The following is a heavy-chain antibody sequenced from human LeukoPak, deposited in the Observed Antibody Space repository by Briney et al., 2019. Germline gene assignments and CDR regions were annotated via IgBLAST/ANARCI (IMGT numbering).Heavy chain of an antibody. CDR2: IIPIFGTA. D-gene: IGHD3-10*01. Sequence: GASVKVSCKASGGTFSSYAISWVRQAPGQGLEWMGGIIPIFGTANYAQKFQGRVTITADESMSTAYMELSSLRSEDTAVYYCARDRRVGSGSSRLAEYFQHWGQGTLVTVSS. CDR1: GGTFSSYA. CDR3: ARDRRVGSGSSRLAEYFQH. V-gene: IGHV1-69*01. J-gene: IGHJ1*01.